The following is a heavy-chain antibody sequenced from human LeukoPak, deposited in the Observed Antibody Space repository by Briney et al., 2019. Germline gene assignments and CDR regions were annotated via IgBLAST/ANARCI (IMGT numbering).Heavy chain of an antibody. CDR2: INSYGSST. J-gene: IGHJ4*02. CDR1: GFTFSSYW. V-gene: IGHV3-74*01. CDR3: AREGIGENAPNYFDY. D-gene: IGHD3-10*01. Sequence: GGSLRLSCAASGFTFSSYWMRWVRQAPGKGLVWVSRINSYGSSTSYADSVKGRFTISRDNAKNTLYLQMNILRAEDTAVYYCAREGIGENAPNYFDYWGQGTLVTVSS.